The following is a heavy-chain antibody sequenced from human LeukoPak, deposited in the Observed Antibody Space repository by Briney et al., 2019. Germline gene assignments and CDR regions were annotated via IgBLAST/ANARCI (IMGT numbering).Heavy chain of an antibody. CDR2: ISYDGSNK. D-gene: IGHD3-22*01. V-gene: IGHV3-30-3*01. Sequence: GGSLRLSCAASGFTFSSYAMHWVRQAPGKGLEWVAVISYDGSNKYYADSVKGRFTISRDNSKNTLYLQMNSLRAEDTAVYYCARDYDSRPLPTFDYWGKETLFTASS. J-gene: IGHJ4*02. CDR1: GFTFSSYA. CDR3: ARDYDSRPLPTFDY.